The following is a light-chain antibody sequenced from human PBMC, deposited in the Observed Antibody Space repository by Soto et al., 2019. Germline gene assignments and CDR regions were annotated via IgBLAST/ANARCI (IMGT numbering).Light chain of an antibody. Sequence: IVLTQSPGTLSLSPGDRATLSCRASQSFSSHFLAWYQQKPGQAPRLLIHGTSSRATGIPDRFSGSGSGTDFTLTINSLEPEDFAVYYCQHFGSSLRTFGQGTKVHIK. V-gene: IGKV3-20*01. J-gene: IGKJ1*01. CDR3: QHFGSSLRT. CDR1: QSFSSHF. CDR2: GTS.